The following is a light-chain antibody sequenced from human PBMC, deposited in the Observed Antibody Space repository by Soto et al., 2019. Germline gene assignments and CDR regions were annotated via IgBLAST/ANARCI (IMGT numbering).Light chain of an antibody. CDR2: EGN. J-gene: IGLJ2*01. V-gene: IGLV2-23*01. CDR3: CSYAPRRTLL. CDR1: SSDVGTYNL. Sequence: QSVLTQPASVSGSPGQSVTISCTGTSSDVGTYNLVTWYQQHPGKAPKLIVYEGNKRPSGVSNRFSASKSGNTASLTISGLQAEDEADYYCCSYAPRRTLLFCGGTTLTVL.